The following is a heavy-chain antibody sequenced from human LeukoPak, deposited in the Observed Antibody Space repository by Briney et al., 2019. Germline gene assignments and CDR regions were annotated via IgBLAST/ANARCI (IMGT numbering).Heavy chain of an antibody. J-gene: IGHJ4*02. CDR3: ARGGLYYDSSGYYDN. CDR2: IYYSGST. Sequence: PSETLSLTCTVSGGSISSYYWSWIRQPPGKGLEWIGYIYYSGSTNYNPSLKSRVTISVDTSKNQFSLKLSSVTAADTAVYYCARGGLYYDSSGYYDNWGQGTLVTVSS. D-gene: IGHD3-22*01. CDR1: GGSISSYY. V-gene: IGHV4-59*01.